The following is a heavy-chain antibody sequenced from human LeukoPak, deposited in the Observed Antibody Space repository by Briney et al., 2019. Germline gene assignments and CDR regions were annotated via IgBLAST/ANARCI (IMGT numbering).Heavy chain of an antibody. Sequence: GGSLRLSCAASGFTLSSYSMNWVRQAPGKGLEWVSSISSSSSYIYYADSVKGRFTISRDNAKDSLYLQMNSLRAEDTAVYYCAKQWLFNYFDYWGQGTLVTVSS. CDR1: GFTLSSYS. J-gene: IGHJ4*02. CDR3: AKQWLFNYFDY. CDR2: ISSSSSYI. D-gene: IGHD6-19*01. V-gene: IGHV3-21*01.